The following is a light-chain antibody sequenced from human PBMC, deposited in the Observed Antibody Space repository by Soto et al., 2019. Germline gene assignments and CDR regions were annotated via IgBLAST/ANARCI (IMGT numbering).Light chain of an antibody. V-gene: IGKV1-8*01. CDR3: QQYYSYPLST. CDR1: QGISSY. CDR2: AAS. J-gene: IGKJ5*01. Sequence: IRMTQSPSSLSASTGDRVTITCRASQGISSYLAWYQQKPGKAPKLLIYAASTLQSGVPSRFSGSGSGTDFTLTISCLQSEDFATYYCQQYYSYPLSTFGQGTRLEIK.